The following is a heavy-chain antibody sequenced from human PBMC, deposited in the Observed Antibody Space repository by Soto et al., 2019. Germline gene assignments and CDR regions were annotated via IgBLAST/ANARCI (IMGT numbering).Heavy chain of an antibody. J-gene: IGHJ6*02. CDR1: GGTFSSYA. V-gene: IGHV1-69*01. CDR2: IIPIFGTA. Sequence: QVQLVQSGAEVKKPGSSVKVSCKASGGTFSSYAISWVRQAPGQGLEWMGGIIPIFGTANYAQKFQGRVTMTADESTRTAYMELSSLRSEDTAVYYCARADIVVVPAAIHYYGMDVWGQGTTVTVSS. D-gene: IGHD2-2*02. CDR3: ARADIVVVPAAIHYYGMDV.